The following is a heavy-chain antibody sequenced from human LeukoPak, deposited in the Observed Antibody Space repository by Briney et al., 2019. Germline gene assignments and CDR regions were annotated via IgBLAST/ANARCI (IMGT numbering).Heavy chain of an antibody. J-gene: IGHJ4*01. CDR1: GASITSYY. CDR3: ANIRGYFDY. Sequence: SETLSRTCTISGASITSYYWTWIRQPPGKGPEWIGYIYYSGSTNYNPSLKSRVTISVDTSKNQISLQLRSVTAADTAVYYCANIRGYFDYWGHGTLVTVSS. V-gene: IGHV4-59*08. CDR2: IYYSGST.